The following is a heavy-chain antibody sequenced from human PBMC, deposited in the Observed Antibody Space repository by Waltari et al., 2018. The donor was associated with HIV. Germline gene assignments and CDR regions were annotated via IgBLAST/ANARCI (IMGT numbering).Heavy chain of an antibody. CDR2: INSDGSST. Sequence: EVQLVESGGGIVEHGGPLRISCAAPGVNFNSYWMQGVRDAPGKGLVWVSGINSDGSSTKYADSVKDRFIISRDNAKNTLYLQMNTLRDEDTAVYYCTRVPEVEMATIWYFDLWGRGTLVTVSS. V-gene: IGHV3-74*03. D-gene: IGHD5-12*01. CDR1: GVNFNSYW. J-gene: IGHJ2*01. CDR3: TRVPEVEMATIWYFDL.